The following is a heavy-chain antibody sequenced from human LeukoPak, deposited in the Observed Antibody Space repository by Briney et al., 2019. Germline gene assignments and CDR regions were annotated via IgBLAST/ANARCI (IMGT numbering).Heavy chain of an antibody. CDR2: MNPNSGNT. CDR3: ARMYVIGYDFWSGYYTDYKYNWFDP. Sequence: ASVKVSCKASGYTFTSYDINWARQATGQGLEWMGWMNPNSGNTGYAQKFQGRVTMTRNTSISTAYMELSSLRSEDTAVYYCARMYVIGYDFWSGYYTDYKYNWFDPWGQGTLVTVSS. D-gene: IGHD3-3*01. J-gene: IGHJ5*02. CDR1: GYTFTSYD. V-gene: IGHV1-8*01.